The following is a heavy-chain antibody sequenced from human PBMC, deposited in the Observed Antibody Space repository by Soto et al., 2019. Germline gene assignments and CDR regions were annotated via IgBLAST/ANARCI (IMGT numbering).Heavy chain of an antibody. CDR2: INSDGSST. V-gene: IGHV3-74*01. J-gene: IGHJ6*02. CDR1: GFTFSSYW. Sequence: GGSLRLSCAASGFTFSSYWMHWVRQAPGKGLVWVSRINSDGSSTSYADSVKGRFTISRDNAKNTLYLQMNSLRAEDTAVYYCARVGATLDYYHGMDVWGQGTTVTVSS. D-gene: IGHD1-26*01. CDR3: ARVGATLDYYHGMDV.